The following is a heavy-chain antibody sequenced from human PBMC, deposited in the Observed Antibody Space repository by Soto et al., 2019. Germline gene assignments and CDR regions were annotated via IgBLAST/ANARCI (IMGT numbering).Heavy chain of an antibody. D-gene: IGHD3-22*01. CDR3: ARGGVYYYDSSGYPAFDY. Sequence: QVQLQESGPGLVKPSQTLSLTCTVSGGSISSGDYYWSWIRQPPGKGLEWIGYIYYSGSTYYNPSLKSRVTISVDTSKNQFSLKLSSVTAADTAVYYCARGGVYYYDSSGYPAFDYWGQGTTVTVSS. CDR2: IYYSGST. J-gene: IGHJ4*03. CDR1: GGSISSGDYY. V-gene: IGHV4-30-4*01.